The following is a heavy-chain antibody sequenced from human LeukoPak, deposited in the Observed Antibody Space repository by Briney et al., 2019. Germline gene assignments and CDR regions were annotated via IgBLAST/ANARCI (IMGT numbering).Heavy chain of an antibody. CDR2: IYTTGST. CDR3: ARGHSRSRYPTGDFDY. D-gene: IGHD6-13*01. CDR1: GGSISSYY. Sequence: PSETLSLTCTVSGGSISSYYWSWIRQPAGKGLERIGRIYTTGSTNYNPSLKSRVVMSVDTSKDQFSLTLSSVAAADTAVYYCARGHSRSRYPTGDFDYWGQGTLVTVSS. V-gene: IGHV4-4*07. J-gene: IGHJ4*02.